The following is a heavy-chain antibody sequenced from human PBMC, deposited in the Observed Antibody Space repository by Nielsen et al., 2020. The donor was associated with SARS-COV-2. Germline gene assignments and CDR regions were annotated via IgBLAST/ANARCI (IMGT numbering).Heavy chain of an antibody. CDR1: GGSISSYN. J-gene: IGHJ4*02. CDR3: AGRSSSWLDF. CDR2: IYYSGST. Sequence: SETLSLTCTVSGGSISSYNWSWSRQPPGKGLEWIGYIYYSGSTNYNPSLKSRVTISVDTSKNQFTLKLSSVTAADTAVYYCAGRSSSWLDFWGQGTLGTVSS. V-gene: IGHV4-59*08. D-gene: IGHD6-13*01.